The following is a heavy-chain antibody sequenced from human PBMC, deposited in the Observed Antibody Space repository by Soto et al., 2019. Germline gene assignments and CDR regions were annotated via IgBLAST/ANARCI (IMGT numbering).Heavy chain of an antibody. J-gene: IGHJ6*02. CDR3: TREGSAPYYYYGMDV. CDR2: SNGYNGNT. V-gene: IGHV1-18*01. CDR1: GYTFTTYG. D-gene: IGHD6-19*01. Sequence: QVQLEQSGAEVKKPGDSMKVSCKASGYTFTTYGLSWVRQAPGQGLAWMGWSNGYNGNTDYPQKLKGRVTINTDTSTRTADMGLRSLISDATAVYCCTREGSAPYYYYGMDVWGQGTTVGVSS.